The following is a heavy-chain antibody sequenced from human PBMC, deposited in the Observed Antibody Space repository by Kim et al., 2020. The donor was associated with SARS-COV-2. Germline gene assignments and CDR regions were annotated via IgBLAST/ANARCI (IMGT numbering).Heavy chain of an antibody. Sequence: DSVKGRFTISRDNSKNTLYLQMSSLRAEDTAVYYCVKDGAGIAAAGFFDYWGQGTLVTVSS. J-gene: IGHJ4*02. D-gene: IGHD6-13*01. CDR3: VKDGAGIAAAGFFDY. V-gene: IGHV3-64D*06.